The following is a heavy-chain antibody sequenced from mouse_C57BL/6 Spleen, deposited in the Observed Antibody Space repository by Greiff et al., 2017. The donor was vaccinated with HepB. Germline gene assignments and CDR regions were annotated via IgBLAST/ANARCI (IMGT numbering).Heavy chain of an antibody. D-gene: IGHD1-1*01. CDR3: ASLLRSGYFDY. CDR2: INYDGSST. V-gene: IGHV5-16*01. Sequence: EVKLVESEGGLVQPGSSMKLSCTASGFTFSDYYMAWVRQVPEKGLEWVANINYDGSSTYYLDSLKSRFIISRDNAKNILYLQMSSLKSEDTATYYCASLLRSGYFDYWGQGTTLTVSS. CDR1: GFTFSDYY. J-gene: IGHJ2*01.